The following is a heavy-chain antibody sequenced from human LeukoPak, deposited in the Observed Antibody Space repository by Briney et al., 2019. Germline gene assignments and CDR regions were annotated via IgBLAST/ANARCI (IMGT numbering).Heavy chain of an antibody. D-gene: IGHD2-2*03. J-gene: IGHJ5*02. CDR1: GGTFSSYA. V-gene: IGHV1-69*05. CDR2: IIPIFGTA. CDR3: VTGYCSSTSCYPYNWFDP. Sequence: SVKVSCKASGGTFSSYAIGWVRQAPGQGLEWMGGIIPIFGTANYAQKFQGRVTITTDESTSTAYMELSSLRSEDTAVYYCVTGYCSSTSCYPYNWFDPWGQGTLVTVSS.